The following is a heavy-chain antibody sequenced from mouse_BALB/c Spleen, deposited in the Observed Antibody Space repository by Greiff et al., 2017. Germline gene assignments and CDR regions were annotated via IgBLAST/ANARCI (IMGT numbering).Heavy chain of an antibody. Sequence: EVQGEESGPGLVKPSQSLSLTCTVTGYSITSYYAWNWIRQFPGNKLEGMGYISYSGSTSYNPSLKSRISITRDTAKNQFFLQLKSVTTEDTATDYCARARGRYFDYWGQGTTLTVAS. V-gene: IGHV3-2*02. J-gene: IGHJ2*01. D-gene: IGHD3-1*01. CDR1: GYSITSYYA. CDR3: ARARGRYFDY. CDR2: ISYSGST.